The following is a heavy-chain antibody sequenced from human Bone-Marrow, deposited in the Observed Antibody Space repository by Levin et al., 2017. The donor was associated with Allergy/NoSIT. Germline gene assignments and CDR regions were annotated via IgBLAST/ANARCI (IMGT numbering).Heavy chain of an antibody. V-gene: IGHV1-18*01. J-gene: IGHJ3*02. CDR3: ARNDDVWEYAFDI. D-gene: IGHD1-1*01. CDR2: IAPDTGDT. CDR1: GYKFVTYP. Sequence: AGESLKISCKTSGYKFVTYPISWVRQAPGQGLEWMGWIAPDTGDTTYGPEVQDRITLTADTTTSTVYMELKSLRSPDTAVYFCARNDDVWEYAFDIWGQGTEVAVS.